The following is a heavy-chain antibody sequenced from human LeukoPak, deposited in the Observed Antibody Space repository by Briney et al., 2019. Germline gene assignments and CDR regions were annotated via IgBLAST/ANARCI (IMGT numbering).Heavy chain of an antibody. D-gene: IGHD4-11*01. CDR3: ARLPGTTVVDSMDV. CDR1: GGTFSSHA. Sequence: ASVKVSCKASGGTFSSHAISWVRQAPGQGLEWMGGIIPIFGTANYAQKFQGRVTITADESTSTAYMELSSLRSEDTAVYYCARLPGTTVVDSMDVWGQGTTVTVSS. J-gene: IGHJ6*02. CDR2: IIPIFGTA. V-gene: IGHV1-69*13.